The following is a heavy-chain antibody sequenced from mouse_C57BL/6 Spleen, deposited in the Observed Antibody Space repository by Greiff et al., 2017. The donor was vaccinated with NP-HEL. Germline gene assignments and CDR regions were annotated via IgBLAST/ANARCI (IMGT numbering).Heavy chain of an antibody. Sequence: EVQLVESGGGLVQSGRSLRLSCATSGFTFSDFYMEWVRQAPGKGLEWIAASRNKANDYTTEYSVSVKGRFIVSRDTSQSILYLQMNALRAEDTAIYYCARDELGRFAYWGQGTLVTVSA. V-gene: IGHV7-1*01. J-gene: IGHJ3*01. D-gene: IGHD4-1*01. CDR1: GFTFSDFY. CDR3: ARDELGRFAY. CDR2: SRNKANDYTT.